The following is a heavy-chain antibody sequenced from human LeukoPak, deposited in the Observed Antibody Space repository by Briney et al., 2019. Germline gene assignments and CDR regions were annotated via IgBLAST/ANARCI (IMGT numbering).Heavy chain of an antibody. CDR3: ARTPGYGPGYFDY. Sequence: GGSLRLSCAASGFTFSSYFMHWVRQAPGKGLEWVALTWYDGSKEYYADSVKGRFTISRDTSKNTLYLQMNSLRAEDTAVYYCARTPGYGPGYFDYWGQGTLVTVSS. J-gene: IGHJ4*02. D-gene: IGHD5-18*01. CDR1: GFTFSSYF. V-gene: IGHV3-33*01. CDR2: TWYDGSKE.